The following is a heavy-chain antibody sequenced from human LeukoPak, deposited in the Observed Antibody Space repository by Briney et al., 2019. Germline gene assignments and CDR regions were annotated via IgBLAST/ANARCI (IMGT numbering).Heavy chain of an antibody. V-gene: IGHV3-11*04. CDR2: ISSSASMI. CDR3: ARDAIAATGPYYSSYYMDV. CDR1: EFTFSDYY. Sequence: GGSLRLSCAASEFTFSDYYMSWIRQAPGKGLEWVSYISSSASMIYYADSVKGRFTISRDNANNSLYLQMNSLRAEDTAVYYCARDAIAATGPYYSSYYMDVWGKGTTVTVSS. J-gene: IGHJ6*03. D-gene: IGHD6-13*01.